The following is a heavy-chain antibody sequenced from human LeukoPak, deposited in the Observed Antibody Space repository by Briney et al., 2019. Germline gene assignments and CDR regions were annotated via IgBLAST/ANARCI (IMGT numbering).Heavy chain of an antibody. V-gene: IGHV1-2*02. Sequence: GASVKVSCKASGYTFTGYYMHWVRQAPGQGLEWMGWINPNSGGTNYAQKFQGRVTMTRDTSISTAYMELSRLRSDDTAVYYCARDGALNYYDSSGYPASWGQGTLVTVSS. CDR3: ARDGALNYYDSSGYPAS. CDR2: INPNSGGT. CDR1: GYTFTGYY. J-gene: IGHJ4*02. D-gene: IGHD3-22*01.